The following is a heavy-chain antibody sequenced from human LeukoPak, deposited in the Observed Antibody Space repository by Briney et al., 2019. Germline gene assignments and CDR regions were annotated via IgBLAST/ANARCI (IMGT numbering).Heavy chain of an antibody. Sequence: GGSLRLSCAASGFTFSNAWMSWVRQAPGKGLEWVGRIKSKTDGGTTDYAAPVKGRFTISRDDSKNTLYLQMNSLKTEDTAVYYCTTDLGSGSYYVFNGYWGQGTLVTVSS. D-gene: IGHD1-26*01. V-gene: IGHV3-15*01. J-gene: IGHJ4*02. CDR3: TTDLGSGSYYVFNGY. CDR1: GFTFSNAW. CDR2: IKSKTDGGTT.